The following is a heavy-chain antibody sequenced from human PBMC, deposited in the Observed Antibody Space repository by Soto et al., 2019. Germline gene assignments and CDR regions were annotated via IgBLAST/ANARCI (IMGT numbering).Heavy chain of an antibody. CDR3: AKYVQWLVGRGAFDI. J-gene: IGHJ3*02. D-gene: IGHD6-19*01. Sequence: PGGSLRLSCAASGFTFSSYWMSWVRQAPGKGLEWVANIKQDGSEKYYVDSVKGRFTISRDNAKNSLYLQMNSLRAEDTAVYYCAKYVQWLVGRGAFDIWGQGTMVTVSS. CDR2: IKQDGSEK. V-gene: IGHV3-7*03. CDR1: GFTFSSYW.